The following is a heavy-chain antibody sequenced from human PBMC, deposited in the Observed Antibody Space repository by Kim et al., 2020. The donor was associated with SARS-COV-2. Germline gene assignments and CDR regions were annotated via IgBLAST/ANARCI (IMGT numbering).Heavy chain of an antibody. CDR1: GFTVSSNY. CDR3: AKSYDILTGYRNAFDI. CDR2: IYSGGST. J-gene: IGHJ3*02. Sequence: GGSLRLSCAASGFTVSSNYMSWVRQAPGKGLEWVSVIYSGGSTYYADSVKGRFTISRHNSKNTLYLQMNSLRAEDTAVYYCAKSYDILTGYRNAFDIWGQGTLVTASS. D-gene: IGHD3-9*01. V-gene: IGHV3-53*04.